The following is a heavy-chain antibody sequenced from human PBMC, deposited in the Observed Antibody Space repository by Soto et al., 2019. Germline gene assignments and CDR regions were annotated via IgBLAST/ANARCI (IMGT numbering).Heavy chain of an antibody. Sequence: QPGGSLRLSCAASGFTFSSYWMSWVRQAPGKGLEWVANIKQDGSEKYYVDSVKGRFTISRDNAKNSLYLQMNSLRAEDTAVYYCARDRGMGWNYARYYYYYGMDVWGQGTTVTVSS. CDR1: GFTFSSYW. J-gene: IGHJ6*02. CDR2: IKQDGSEK. D-gene: IGHD1-7*01. CDR3: ARDRGMGWNYARYYYYYGMDV. V-gene: IGHV3-7*03.